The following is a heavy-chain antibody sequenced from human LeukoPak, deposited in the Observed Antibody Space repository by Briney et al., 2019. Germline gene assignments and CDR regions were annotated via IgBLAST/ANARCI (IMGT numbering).Heavy chain of an antibody. CDR3: YSMIVLGIRVINDY. Sequence: GGSLRLSCAASRFMFSIYAMSWVRQAPGKGLEWVSGISGSGGSTYYADSVKGRFTTSRDNSKNTLYLQMNSLRVEDTAVYYCYSMIVLGIRVINDYWGQGTLVTVSS. CDR1: RFMFSIYA. V-gene: IGHV3-23*01. J-gene: IGHJ4*02. D-gene: IGHD3-22*01. CDR2: ISGSGGST.